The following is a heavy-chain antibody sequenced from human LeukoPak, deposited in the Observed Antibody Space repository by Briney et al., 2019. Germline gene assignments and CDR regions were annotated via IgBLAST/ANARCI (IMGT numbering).Heavy chain of an antibody. CDR3: ARRYCSSTSCLLDY. V-gene: IGHV3-48*03. J-gene: IGHJ4*02. Sequence: GGSLRLSCAASGFTLSSYEMNWVRQAPGKGLEWVSYISSTSCSAIYYPDSVKGRFTISRDNAKNSLYLQMDSLRAEDTAVYYCARRYCSSTSCLLDYWGQGTLVSVSS. CDR1: GFTLSSYE. D-gene: IGHD2-2*01. CDR2: ISSTSCSAI.